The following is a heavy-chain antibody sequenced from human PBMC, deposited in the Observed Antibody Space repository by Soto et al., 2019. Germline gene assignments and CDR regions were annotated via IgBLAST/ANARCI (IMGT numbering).Heavy chain of an antibody. D-gene: IGHD6-19*01. J-gene: IGHJ4*02. CDR3: AKRQQWLVPGFYFDY. V-gene: IGHV3-23*01. Sequence: GGSLRLSCAASGFTFSSYAMSWVRQAPGKGLEWVSAISGSGGSTYYADSVKGRFTISRDNSKNTLYLQMNSLRAEDTAVYYCAKRQQWLVPGFYFDYWRQGTLVTVSS. CDR1: GFTFSSYA. CDR2: ISGSGGST.